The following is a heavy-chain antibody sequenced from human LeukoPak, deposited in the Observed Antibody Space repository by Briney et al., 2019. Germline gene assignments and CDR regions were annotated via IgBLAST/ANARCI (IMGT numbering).Heavy chain of an antibody. V-gene: IGHV4-34*01. CDR2: INHSGST. CDR1: GGSFSGYY. Sequence: SETLSLTCAVYGGSFSGYYWSWIRQPPGKGLEWIGEINHSGSTNYNPSLKSRVTISVDTSKNQFSLRLSSVTAADTAVYYCARGLGYCSGGSCYMFRYFDYWGQGTLVTVSS. J-gene: IGHJ4*02. CDR3: ARGLGYCSGGSCYMFRYFDY. D-gene: IGHD2-15*01.